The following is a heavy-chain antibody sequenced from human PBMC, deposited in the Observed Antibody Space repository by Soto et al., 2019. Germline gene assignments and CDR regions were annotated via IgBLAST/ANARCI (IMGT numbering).Heavy chain of an antibody. CDR3: ARDYSWKSAFDI. CDR1: GFTFSSYG. D-gene: IGHD1-1*01. Sequence: QVQLVESGGGVVQPGRSLRLSCEASGFTFSSYGMHWVRQAPGKGLEWVAVIWYDGSNKFYADSVKGRFTMSRDNSKNTLYLRMNSLRAEDTAVYYCARDYSWKSAFDIWGQGTMVTVSS. CDR2: IWYDGSNK. J-gene: IGHJ3*02. V-gene: IGHV3-33*01.